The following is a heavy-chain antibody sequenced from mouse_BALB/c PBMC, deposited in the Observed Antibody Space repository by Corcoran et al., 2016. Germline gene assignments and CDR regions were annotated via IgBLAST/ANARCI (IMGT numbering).Heavy chain of an antibody. J-gene: IGHJ3*01. Sequence: EVQLQQSGAELVKPGASVKLSCTASGFNIKDTYMHWVKQRPEQGLEWIGRIDPANGNTKYDPKFQGKATITADTSSNTAYLQLNSLTSEDTAVYYCARSGDGYYVFAYWGQGTLVTVSA. CDR3: ARSGDGYYVFAY. CDR2: IDPANGNT. V-gene: IGHV14-3*02. CDR1: GFNIKDTY. D-gene: IGHD2-3*01.